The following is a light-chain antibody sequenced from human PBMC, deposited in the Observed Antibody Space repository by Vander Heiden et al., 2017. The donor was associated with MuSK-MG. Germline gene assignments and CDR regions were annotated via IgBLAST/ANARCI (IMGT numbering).Light chain of an antibody. CDR1: KLGNKY. V-gene: IGLV3-1*01. Sequence: SYERAQPHSVSVSPGQTVTITCAGDKLGNKYASWFQQKPGQSPVLLIYQDTKRPSGIPERYSGSNSGNTATLTISGTQPMDEADYYCQTWDTSVIFGGGTKLNVI. CDR3: QTWDTSVI. J-gene: IGLJ2*01. CDR2: QDT.